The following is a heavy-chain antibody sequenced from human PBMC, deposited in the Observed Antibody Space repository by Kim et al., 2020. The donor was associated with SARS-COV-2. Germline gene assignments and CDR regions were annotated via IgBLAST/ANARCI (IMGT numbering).Heavy chain of an antibody. Sequence: GGSLRLSCAASGFTFSSYAMHWVRQAPGKGLEWVAVISYDGSNKYYADSVKGRFTISRDNSKNTLYLQMNSLRAEDTAVYYCARDSLSYYDFWSGNFDYWGQGTLVTVSS. CDR3: ARDSLSYYDFWSGNFDY. CDR2: ISYDGSNK. V-gene: IGHV3-30-3*01. CDR1: GFTFSSYA. J-gene: IGHJ4*02. D-gene: IGHD3-3*01.